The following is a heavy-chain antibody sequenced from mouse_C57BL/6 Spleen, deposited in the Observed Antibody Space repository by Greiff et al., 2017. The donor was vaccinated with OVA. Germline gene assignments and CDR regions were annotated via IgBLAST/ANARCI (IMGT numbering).Heavy chain of an antibody. CDR3: TRRTGTDYAMDY. CDR1: GFTFSDAW. D-gene: IGHD4-1*01. V-gene: IGHV6-6*01. Sequence: EVKLVESGGGLVQPGGSMKLSCAASGFTFSDAWMDWVRQSPEKGLEWVAEIRNKANNHATYYAESVKGRFTISRDDSKSSVYLQMNSLRAEDTGIYYCTRRTGTDYAMDYWGQGTSVTVSS. J-gene: IGHJ4*01. CDR2: IRNKANNHAT.